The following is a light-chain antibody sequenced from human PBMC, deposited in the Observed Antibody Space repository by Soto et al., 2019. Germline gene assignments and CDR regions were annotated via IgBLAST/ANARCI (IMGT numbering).Light chain of an antibody. Sequence: QSALTQPASVSGSAGQSITISCSGTMRDVGAYNLVSWYQQHPGTAPKLLIYYSNQRPSGVPDRFSGSRSGTSASLAIVGLRSEDEAIYYCAAWDASLSACVFGNGTKVTVL. CDR3: AAWDASLSACV. CDR1: MRDVGAYN. CDR2: YSN. J-gene: IGLJ1*01. V-gene: IGLV1-47*02.